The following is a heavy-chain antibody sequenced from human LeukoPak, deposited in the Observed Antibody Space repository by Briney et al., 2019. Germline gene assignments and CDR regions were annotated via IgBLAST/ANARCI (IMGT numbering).Heavy chain of an antibody. V-gene: IGHV3-23*01. CDR1: GFTFSSYA. CDR3: AKDMHWAYYDILTGYYLAAFDI. CDR2: ISGSGGST. Sequence: PGGSLRLSCAASGFTFSSYAMSWVRQAPGKGLEWVSAISGSGGSTYYADSVKGRFTISRDNSKNTLYLQMNSLRAEDTAVYYCAKDMHWAYYDILTGYYLAAFDIGGQGKMGTVS. J-gene: IGHJ3*02. D-gene: IGHD3-9*01.